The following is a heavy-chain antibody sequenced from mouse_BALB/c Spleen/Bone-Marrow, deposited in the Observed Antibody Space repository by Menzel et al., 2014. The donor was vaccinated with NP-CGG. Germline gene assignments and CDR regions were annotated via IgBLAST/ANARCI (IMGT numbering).Heavy chain of an antibody. CDR1: GFDFSRYW. Sequence: EVQLVESGGGLVQPGGSLKLSCAASGFDFSRYWMSWVRQAPGKGLEWIGEINPDSSTINYTPSLKDKFIISRDNAKNTLYLQMSKVRSEDTALYYCARRGYGSWYFDVWGAGTTVTVSS. J-gene: IGHJ1*01. V-gene: IGHV4-1*02. CDR2: INPDSSTI. D-gene: IGHD2-2*01. CDR3: ARRGYGSWYFDV.